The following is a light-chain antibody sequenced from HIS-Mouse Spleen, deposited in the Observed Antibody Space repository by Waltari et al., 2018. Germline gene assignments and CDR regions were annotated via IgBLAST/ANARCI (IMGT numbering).Light chain of an antibody. V-gene: IGLV1-47*01. J-gene: IGLJ3*02. CDR2: RNN. CDR1: SSNIGSNY. CDR3: AAWDDSLSGPV. Sequence: QSVLTQPPSASGTPGQRVTISFFGSSSNIGSNYVYWYQQLPGTAPKLPIYRNNQRPSGVPDRFSGSKSGTSASLAISGLRSEDEADYYCAAWDDSLSGPVFGGGTKLTVL.